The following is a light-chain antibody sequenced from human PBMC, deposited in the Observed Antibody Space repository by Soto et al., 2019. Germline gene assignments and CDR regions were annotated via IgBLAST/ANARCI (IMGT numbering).Light chain of an antibody. J-gene: IGLJ3*02. V-gene: IGLV1-51*02. CDR2: ENN. Sequence: QSVLTQPPSVSAAPGQKVTISCSGSSSNIGNNYVSWYQQLPGTAPKLLIYENNKRPSGIPDRFSGSKSGTSATLDITGLQTGDEDNYYCGAWDSSLVWVFGGGTQLTVL. CDR1: SSNIGNNY. CDR3: GAWDSSLVWV.